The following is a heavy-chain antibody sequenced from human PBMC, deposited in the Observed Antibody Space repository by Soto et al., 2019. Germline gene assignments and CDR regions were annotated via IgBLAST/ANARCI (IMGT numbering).Heavy chain of an antibody. Sequence: QVQLEESGGGVVQPGRSLRLSCAASGFTFGRHTMHWVRQAPGKGLEWVASISYDGSNKYYADSVKGRFTISRDNSKNTLSVQMDSLRAEDTAVYYCARDRLRLGELSLLGYFDYWGQGTLVTVSS. D-gene: IGHD3-16*02. J-gene: IGHJ4*02. CDR1: GFTFGRHT. CDR2: ISYDGSNK. V-gene: IGHV3-30*04. CDR3: ARDRLRLGELSLLGYFDY.